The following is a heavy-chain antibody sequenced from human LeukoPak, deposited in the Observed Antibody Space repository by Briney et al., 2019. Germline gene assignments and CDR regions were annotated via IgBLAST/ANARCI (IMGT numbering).Heavy chain of an antibody. CDR1: GFTFSSYS. D-gene: IGHD3-22*01. Sequence: GGSLRLSCAASGFTFSSYSMNWVRQAPGEGLEWVSSISSSSSYIYYADSVKGRFTISRDNAKNSLYLQMNSLRAEDTAVYYCARQAGYYYDSSGWGQGTLVTVSS. V-gene: IGHV3-21*01. CDR2: ISSSSSYI. J-gene: IGHJ4*02. CDR3: ARQAGYYYDSSG.